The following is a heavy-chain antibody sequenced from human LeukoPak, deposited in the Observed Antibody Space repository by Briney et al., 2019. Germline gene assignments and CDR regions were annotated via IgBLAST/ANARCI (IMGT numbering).Heavy chain of an antibody. J-gene: IGHJ2*01. CDR1: GGSFSGYY. V-gene: IGHV4-34*01. D-gene: IGHD5-24*01. Sequence: SETLSLTCAVYGGSFSGYYWSWIRQPPGKGLEWIGEINHSGSTNYNPSLKSRVTISVDTSKNQFSLKLSSVTAADTAVYYCARGRRDGYSGPWYFDLWGRGTLVTVSS. CDR3: ARGRRDGYSGPWYFDL. CDR2: INHSGST.